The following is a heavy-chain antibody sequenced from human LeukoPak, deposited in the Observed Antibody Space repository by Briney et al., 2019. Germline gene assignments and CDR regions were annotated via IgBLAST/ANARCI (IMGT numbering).Heavy chain of an antibody. Sequence: GGSLRLSCAASGFTFSGSGMHWVRQAPGKGLEWVTFIRYDGSNKYYTDSVKGRFTIPRDNSKNTLYLQMDSLRAEDTAVYCCARDYDFWSGYYSPTRGYFGYWGQGTLVTVSS. J-gene: IGHJ4*02. CDR2: IRYDGSNK. CDR3: ARDYDFWSGYYSPTRGYFGY. V-gene: IGHV3-30*02. CDR1: GFTFSGSG. D-gene: IGHD3-3*01.